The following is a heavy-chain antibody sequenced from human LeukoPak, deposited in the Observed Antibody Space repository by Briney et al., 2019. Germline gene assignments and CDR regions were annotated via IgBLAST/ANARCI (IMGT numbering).Heavy chain of an antibody. V-gene: IGHV1-69*04. D-gene: IGHD6-19*01. CDR3: ASIAVAGTGGPAYAFDI. CDR2: IIPILGIA. J-gene: IGHJ3*02. CDR1: GGTFSSYA. Sequence: SVKVSCKASGGTFSSYAISWVRHAPGQGLEWMGRIIPILGIANYAQKFQGRVTITADKSTSTAYMELSSLRSEDTAVYYCASIAVAGTGGPAYAFDIWGQGTMVTVSS.